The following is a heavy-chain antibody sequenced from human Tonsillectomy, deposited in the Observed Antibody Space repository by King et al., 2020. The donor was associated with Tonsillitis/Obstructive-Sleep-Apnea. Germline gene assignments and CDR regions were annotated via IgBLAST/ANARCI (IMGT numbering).Heavy chain of an antibody. CDR2: IDHSGST. J-gene: IGHJ6*02. CDR1: GGSFSGYY. V-gene: IGHV4-34*01. CDR3: ARGADYYCGMDV. D-gene: IGHD6-19*01. Sequence: VQLQQWGAGLLKPSETLSLTCHVSGGSFSGYYWNWIRQPPGKGLEWIGEIDHSGSTTYNPSLKSRVTISVDTSKNQFSLKLSAVTAADTAVYDCARGADYYCGMDVWGQGTTVTVS.